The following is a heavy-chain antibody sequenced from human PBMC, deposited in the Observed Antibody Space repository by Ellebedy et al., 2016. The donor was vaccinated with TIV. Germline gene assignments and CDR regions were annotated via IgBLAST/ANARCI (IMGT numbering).Heavy chain of an antibody. Sequence: PGGSLSLSCVASGFTFTHYTMHWVRQAPGKGLEWVAVISYDGTNDYYADSVRGRFTISRDNSKNTLYLQMNSLRGEDTAVYYCAKEEAADSWDRFYYDYWGQGTLVTVSS. CDR2: ISYDGTND. J-gene: IGHJ4*02. CDR1: GFTFTHYT. D-gene: IGHD3-22*01. CDR3: AKEEAADSWDRFYYDY. V-gene: IGHV3-30*18.